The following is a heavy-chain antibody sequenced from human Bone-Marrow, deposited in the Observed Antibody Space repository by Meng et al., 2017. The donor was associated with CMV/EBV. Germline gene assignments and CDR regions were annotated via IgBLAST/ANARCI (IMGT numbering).Heavy chain of an antibody. CDR2: ISYDGSNK. Sequence: GESLKISCAASGFTFSSYAMHWVRQAPGKGLEWVAVISYDGSNKYYADSVKGRFTISRDNSKNTLYLQMSSLRAEDTAVYYCARDYLVVVPAAIHSVYYYYYYGMDVWGQGTTVTVSS. J-gene: IGHJ6*02. D-gene: IGHD2-2*01. CDR3: ARDYLVVVPAAIHSVYYYYYYGMDV. V-gene: IGHV3-30-3*01. CDR1: GFTFSSYA.